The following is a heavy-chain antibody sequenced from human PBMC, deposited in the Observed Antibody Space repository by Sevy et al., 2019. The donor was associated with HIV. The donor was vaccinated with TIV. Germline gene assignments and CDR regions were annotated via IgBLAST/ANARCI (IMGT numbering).Heavy chain of an antibody. CDR1: GYTLTKLS. J-gene: IGHJ4*02. CDR3: ATTKDYYESSGDPFDY. D-gene: IGHD3-22*01. V-gene: IGHV1-24*01. CDR2: FDPEDGKR. Sequence: ASVKVARKVSGYTLTKLSMHWVRQVRGKGLEWMGRFDPEDGKRIYAQKFQGRFTMTEDTSTDTGYLDLNSLRSEDSAVYFCATTKDYYESSGDPFDYWGQGTLVTVSS.